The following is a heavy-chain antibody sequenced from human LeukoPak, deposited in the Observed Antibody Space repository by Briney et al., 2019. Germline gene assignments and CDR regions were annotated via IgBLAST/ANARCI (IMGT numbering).Heavy chain of an antibody. J-gene: IGHJ4*02. V-gene: IGHV4-59*12. CDR3: ARGETYSSGWPYFDY. D-gene: IGHD6-19*01. CDR2: IYHDGSP. Sequence: SETLSLTCTGSGRSISTYFWSWIRQPPGKGLEWIGYIYHDGSPNYNPSLNTRVPISVATPQTQFSLKLTSVTAADTAVYYCARGETYSSGWPYFDYWGQGTLVTVSS. CDR1: GRSISTYF.